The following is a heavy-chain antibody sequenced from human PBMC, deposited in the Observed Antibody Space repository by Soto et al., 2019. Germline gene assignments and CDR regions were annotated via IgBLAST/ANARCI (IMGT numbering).Heavy chain of an antibody. CDR2: IIPILGIA. J-gene: IGHJ4*02. CDR1: GGTFSSYT. V-gene: IGHV1-69*08. Sequence: QVQLVQSGAEVKKPGSSVKVSCKASGGTFSSYTISWVRQAPGQGLEWMGRIIPILGIANYAQKFQGRVTITADKSTSTAYMELSSLRSEDTAVYYCARDLARYCSGGSCYTDYWGQGTLVTVS. D-gene: IGHD2-15*01. CDR3: ARDLARYCSGGSCYTDY.